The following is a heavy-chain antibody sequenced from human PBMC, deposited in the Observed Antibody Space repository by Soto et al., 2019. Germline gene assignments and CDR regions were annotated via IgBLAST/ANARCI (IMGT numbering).Heavy chain of an antibody. V-gene: IGHV3-30*18. D-gene: IGHD5-18*01. Sequence: GGSLRLSCVVSGFTLSSYGMHWVRQAPGKGLEWIAVISYDAFNKNYADSVKGRFTISRDNSRNTLYLQMDSLRPEDTAVSHCAKEGDTSMAYYFDYWGQGTPVTVSS. J-gene: IGHJ4*02. CDR3: AKEGDTSMAYYFDY. CDR2: ISYDAFNK. CDR1: GFTLSSYG.